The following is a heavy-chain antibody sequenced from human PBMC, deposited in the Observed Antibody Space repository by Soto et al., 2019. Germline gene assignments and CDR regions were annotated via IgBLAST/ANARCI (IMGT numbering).Heavy chain of an antibody. CDR3: ARDKPPRTPYGDYAYYYYYYGMDV. CDR2: ISYDGSIK. D-gene: IGHD4-17*01. V-gene: IGHV3-30-3*01. Sequence: QVQLVESGGGVVQPGRSLRLSCAASGFTFSSYAMHWVRQAPGKGLEWVAVISYDGSIKYYADSVKGRFTISRDNSKNTLYLQMNSLRAEDTAVYYCARDKPPRTPYGDYAYYYYYYGMDVWGQGTTVTVSS. CDR1: GFTFSSYA. J-gene: IGHJ6*02.